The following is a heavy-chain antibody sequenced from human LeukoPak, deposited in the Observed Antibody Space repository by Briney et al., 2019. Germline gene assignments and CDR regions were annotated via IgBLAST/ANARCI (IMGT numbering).Heavy chain of an antibody. CDR3: ARVQPMFISRPHFDS. Sequence: TLSLTCTVSGGSISSGSYYWSWIRQPAGKGLEWIGRIYISGSANYNPPLKSRVTISVDTSKNQFSLKLNPVTAADTAVYYCARVQPMFISRPHFDSWGQGTLVTVSS. CDR1: GGSISSGSYY. CDR2: IYISGSA. D-gene: IGHD6-13*01. V-gene: IGHV4-61*02. J-gene: IGHJ4*02.